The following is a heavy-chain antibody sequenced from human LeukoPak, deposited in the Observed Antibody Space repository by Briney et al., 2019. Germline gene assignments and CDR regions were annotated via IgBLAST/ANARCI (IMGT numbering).Heavy chain of an antibody. D-gene: IGHD1/OR15-1a*01. Sequence: GGSLRLSCLASGFTVSTSYMSWVRQAPGRGLEWVSVIYSGGNTYYADSVKGRFIISRDNSKNTLFLQMEALRGEDTAVYYCTSGLEHLQHWFYWGQGTRVSVYS. J-gene: IGHJ4*02. CDR1: GFTVSTSY. CDR3: TSGLEHLQHWFY. CDR2: IYSGGNT. V-gene: IGHV3-66*01.